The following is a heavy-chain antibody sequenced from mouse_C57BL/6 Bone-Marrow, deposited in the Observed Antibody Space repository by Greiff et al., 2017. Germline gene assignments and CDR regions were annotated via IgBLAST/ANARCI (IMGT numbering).Heavy chain of an antibody. CDR3: AREGTTVVATWYFDV. D-gene: IGHD1-1*01. J-gene: IGHJ1*03. V-gene: IGHV5-4*01. CDR1: GFTFSSYA. CDR2: ISDGGSYT. Sequence: EVHLVESGGGLVKPGGSLKLSCAASGFTFSSYAMSWVRQTPEKRLEWVATISDGGSYTYYPDNVKGRFTISRDNAKNNLYLQMSHLKSEDTAMYYCAREGTTVVATWYFDVWGTGTTVTVSS.